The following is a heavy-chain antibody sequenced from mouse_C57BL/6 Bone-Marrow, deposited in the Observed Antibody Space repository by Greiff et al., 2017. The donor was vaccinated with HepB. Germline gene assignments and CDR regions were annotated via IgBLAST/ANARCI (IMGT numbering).Heavy chain of an antibody. V-gene: IGHV1-81*01. CDR1: GYTFTSYG. CDR3: ARSGYSYAMDY. J-gene: IGHJ4*01. CDR2: IYPRSGNT. D-gene: IGHD2-3*01. Sequence: VKLKESGAELARPGASVKLSCKASGYTFTSYGISWVKQRTGQGLEWIGEIYPRSGNTYYNEKFKGKATLTADKSSSTAYMELRSLTSEDSAVYYCARSGYSYAMDYWGQGTSVTVSS.